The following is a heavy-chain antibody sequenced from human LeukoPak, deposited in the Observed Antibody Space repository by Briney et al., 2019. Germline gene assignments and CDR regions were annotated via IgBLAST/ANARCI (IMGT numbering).Heavy chain of an antibody. CDR1: GVTFSSYV. Sequence: GGSLRLSCEASGVTFSSYVMSWVRQAPGKGPEWVSGISGSGGGTYYADSVKGRFAISRDNSKNTLYLQMNSLRAEDTAVYYCANAIAAAAQDYFDYWGQGTLVTVSS. J-gene: IGHJ4*02. CDR2: ISGSGGGT. V-gene: IGHV3-23*01. CDR3: ANAIAAAAQDYFDY. D-gene: IGHD6-13*01.